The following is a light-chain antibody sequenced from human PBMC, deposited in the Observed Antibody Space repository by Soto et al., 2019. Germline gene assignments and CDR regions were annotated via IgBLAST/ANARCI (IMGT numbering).Light chain of an antibody. J-gene: IGLJ1*01. V-gene: IGLV1-51*02. CDR1: SSDIGNNY. CDR2: ENN. CDR3: GTWDSSLSADV. Sequence: QSVLTQPPSVSAAPGQKVTVSCSGTSSDIGNNYVCSYQQLPGAAPKLLIYENNNRPPGIPDRFSGAKSGTSAALAITGLQTGDEADYYCGTWDSSLSADVFGTGTKVTVL.